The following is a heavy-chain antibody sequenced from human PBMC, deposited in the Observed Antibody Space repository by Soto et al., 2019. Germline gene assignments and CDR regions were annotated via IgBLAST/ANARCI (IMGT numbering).Heavy chain of an antibody. V-gene: IGHV4-61*01. CDR1: GGSVSSGSYY. CDR3: AREEWFGELLPKGIDY. Sequence: PSETLSLTCTVSGGSVSSGSYYWSWIRQPPGKGLEWIGYIYYSGSTNYNPSLKSRVTISVDTSKNQFSLKLSSVTAADTAVYYCAREEWFGELLPKGIDYWGQGTLVTVSS. D-gene: IGHD3-10*01. J-gene: IGHJ4*02. CDR2: IYYSGST.